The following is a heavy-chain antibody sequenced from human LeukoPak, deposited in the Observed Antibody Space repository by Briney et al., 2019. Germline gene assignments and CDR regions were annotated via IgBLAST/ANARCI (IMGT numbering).Heavy chain of an antibody. Sequence: GASVKVSFKASGYTFTSYRISWVRQARCQGVEWMGWISAYNGNTTNAKKLQGRVTMTTPTSTSTAYMELRSLRSDDTAVYYCASSLVIAAAAPDGYWGQGTLVTVS. V-gene: IGHV1-18*01. CDR1: GYTFTSYR. CDR3: ASSLVIAAAAPDGY. CDR2: ISAYNGNT. J-gene: IGHJ4*02. D-gene: IGHD6-13*01.